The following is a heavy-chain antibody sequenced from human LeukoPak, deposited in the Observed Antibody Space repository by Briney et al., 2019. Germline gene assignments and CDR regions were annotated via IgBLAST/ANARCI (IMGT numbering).Heavy chain of an antibody. CDR1: GFTFKSFV. CDR3: ARFDGGFDS. Sequence: GGSLRLSCAASGFTFKSFVMGWVRQAPGRGLEWVSYISKRSGHIYHTDSVEGRFTTSRDNPNDSVYLQMNNLRVEDTAIYFCARFDGGFDSWGQGTLVTVSS. D-gene: IGHD3-9*01. V-gene: IGHV3-21*05. J-gene: IGHJ4*02. CDR2: ISKRSGHI.